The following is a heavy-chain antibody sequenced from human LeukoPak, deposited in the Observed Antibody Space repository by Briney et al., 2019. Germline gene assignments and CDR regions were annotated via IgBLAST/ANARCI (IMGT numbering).Heavy chain of an antibody. CDR3: GRDRFQWLRLVGNWFDP. V-gene: IGHV3-7*01. CDR2: IKQDGSEK. CDR1: GFTFSSYW. D-gene: IGHD5-12*01. Sequence: GGSLRLSCAASGFTFSSYWMSWVRQAPGKGLEWVANIKQDGSEKYYVDSVKGRFTISRDNAKNSLYLQMNSLRAEDTAVYYCGRDRFQWLRLVGNWFDPWGQGTLVTVSS. J-gene: IGHJ5*02.